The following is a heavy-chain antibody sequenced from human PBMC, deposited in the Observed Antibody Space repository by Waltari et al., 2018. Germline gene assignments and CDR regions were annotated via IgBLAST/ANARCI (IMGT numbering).Heavy chain of an antibody. CDR3: ARDEGLSWFDP. J-gene: IGHJ5*02. D-gene: IGHD6-19*01. CDR1: GSTFSSNC. CDR2: IKQDGSEK. V-gene: IGHV3-7*01. Sequence: EVQLVDSGECLVQRGGALRLSCAASGSTFSSNCMSWVRQAPGKGLEWVANIKQDGSEKYYVDAVKGRFTISRDNAKNSLYLQMNSLRAEDTAVYYCARDEGLSWFDPWGQGTLVIVSS.